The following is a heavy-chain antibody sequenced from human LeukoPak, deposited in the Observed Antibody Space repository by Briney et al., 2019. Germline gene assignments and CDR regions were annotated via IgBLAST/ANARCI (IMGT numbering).Heavy chain of an antibody. Sequence: PGGSLRLSCAASGFTFSSYGMHWVRQAPGKGLEWVAFIRYDGSNKYYADSVKGRFTISRDNSKNTLYLQMNSLRAEDTAVYYCAKIMAVGATTYDYWGQGTLVTVSS. V-gene: IGHV3-30*02. D-gene: IGHD1-26*01. CDR1: GFTFSSYG. J-gene: IGHJ4*02. CDR2: IRYDGSNK. CDR3: AKIMAVGATTYDY.